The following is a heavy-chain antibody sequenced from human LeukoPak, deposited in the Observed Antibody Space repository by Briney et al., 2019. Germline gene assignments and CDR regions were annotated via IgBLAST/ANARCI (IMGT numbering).Heavy chain of an antibody. D-gene: IGHD2-2*01. CDR3: ARVAYAVAVV. V-gene: IGHV6-1*01. CDR2: TYYRSKWKN. CDR1: GDSVSSNIAA. Sequence: SQTLSLTCAISGDSVSSNIAAWSWVRQSPSRGLEWLGRTYYRSKWKNDYAESVKSRINISPDTSKNQFSLQLNSVTPEDTAVYYCARVAYAVAVVWGLGTPVTVSS. J-gene: IGHJ4*02.